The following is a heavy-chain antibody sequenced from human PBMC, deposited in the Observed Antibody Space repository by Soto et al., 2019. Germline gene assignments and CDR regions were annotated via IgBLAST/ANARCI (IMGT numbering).Heavy chain of an antibody. CDR1: DGSITNFY. D-gene: IGHD4-17*01. CDR2: IHSSGNT. Sequence: QVQLQESGPGLVKPSETLSLTCTVSDGSITNFYWNWIRQTPGKGLEWIGHIHSSGNTGYNPSLESRVTMSVDTSKNQFSLRLTSVTTADTAVYYCARLQSTVVTPIEILGQGTLVTVSS. CDR3: ARLQSTVVTPIEI. J-gene: IGHJ3*02. V-gene: IGHV4-59*01.